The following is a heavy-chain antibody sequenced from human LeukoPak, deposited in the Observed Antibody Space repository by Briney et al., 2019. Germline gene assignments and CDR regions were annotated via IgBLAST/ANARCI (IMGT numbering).Heavy chain of an antibody. CDR1: GFTFSNAW. CDR3: ARDGSYYDKGEAFDI. D-gene: IGHD3-22*01. V-gene: IGHV3-21*01. CDR2: ISSSSSYI. J-gene: IGHJ3*02. Sequence: PGGSLRLSCAAPGFTFSNAWMSWVRQAPGKGLEWVSSISSSSSYIYYADSVKGRFTISRDNAKNSLYLQMNSLRAEDTAVYYCARDGSYYDKGEAFDIWGQGTMVTVSS.